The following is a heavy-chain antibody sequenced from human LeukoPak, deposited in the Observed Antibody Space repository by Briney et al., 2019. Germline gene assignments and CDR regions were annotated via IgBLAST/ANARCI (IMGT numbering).Heavy chain of an antibody. CDR2: INPNSDGT. Sequence: GASVKVSCKASGYTFTGYYMHWVRQAPGQGLEWMGWINPNSDGTNYAQKFQGRVTMTRDTSISTAYMELSRLRSDDTAVYYCARDADSSGYPHYWGQGTLVTVSS. CDR3: ARDADSSGYPHY. CDR1: GYTFTGYY. V-gene: IGHV1-2*02. D-gene: IGHD3-22*01. J-gene: IGHJ4*02.